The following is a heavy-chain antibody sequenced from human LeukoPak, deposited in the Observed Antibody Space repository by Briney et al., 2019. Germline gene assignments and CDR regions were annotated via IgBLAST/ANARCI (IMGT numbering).Heavy chain of an antibody. J-gene: IGHJ3*02. Sequence: ASVKVSCKASGGTFSSYTISWVRQAPGQGLEWMGRIIPILGIANYAQKFQGRVTITADKSTSTAYMELSSLGSEDTAVYYCASGATVDAFDIWGQGTMVTVSS. CDR1: GGTFSSYT. CDR3: ASGATVDAFDI. V-gene: IGHV1-69*02. D-gene: IGHD1-26*01. CDR2: IIPILGIA.